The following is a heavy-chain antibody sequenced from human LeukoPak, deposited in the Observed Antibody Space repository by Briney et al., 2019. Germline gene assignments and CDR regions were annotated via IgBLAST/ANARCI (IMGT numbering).Heavy chain of an antibody. V-gene: IGHV4-59*01. Sequence: SETLSLTCTASGCSISSYYWSWIRQPPGKGLEWVGYIYYSGSTNYNPSLKSRVTISVYKSKDQFSLKLRSVTAADTAVYYCAGDYLDYFDYWGQGTLVTVSS. CDR2: IYYSGST. J-gene: IGHJ4*02. CDR3: AGDYLDYFDY. CDR1: GCSISSYY.